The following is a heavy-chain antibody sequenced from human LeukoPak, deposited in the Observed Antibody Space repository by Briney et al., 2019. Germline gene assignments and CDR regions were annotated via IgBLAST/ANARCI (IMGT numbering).Heavy chain of an antibody. CDR3: ARDGGWLTSFDY. CDR2: IYTSGRT. V-gene: IGHV4-4*07. D-gene: IGHD2-15*01. Sequence: SETLSLTCTVSGGSISSYYWSWIRQPAGKGVEGIGRIYTSGRTNYNPSLTSRGTMSVDTSKNLFSLKLSSVTAADTAVYYCARDGGWLTSFDYWGQGTLVTVSS. CDR1: GGSISSYY. J-gene: IGHJ4*02.